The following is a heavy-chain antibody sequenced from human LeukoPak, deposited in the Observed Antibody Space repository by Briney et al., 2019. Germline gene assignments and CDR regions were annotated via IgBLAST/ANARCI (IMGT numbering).Heavy chain of an antibody. CDR2: IITGGGTT. Sequence: GGSLRLSCAASGVTFSSFAMTWVRQAPGKGLEWVSGIITGGGTTDYAASVKGRITISRDNSKNTPYLQMNSLTAEDTAVYCCAKGSGWYAGAQGTLFTVSS. D-gene: IGHD6-19*01. V-gene: IGHV3-23*01. CDR3: AKGSGWYA. CDR1: GVTFSSFA. J-gene: IGHJ4*02.